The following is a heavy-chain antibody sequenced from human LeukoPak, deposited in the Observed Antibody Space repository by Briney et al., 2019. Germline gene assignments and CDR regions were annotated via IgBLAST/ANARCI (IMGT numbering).Heavy chain of an antibody. CDR2: ISNSGGRT. V-gene: IGHV3-23*01. Sequence: GGSLRLSCAASGFTFSSLAMTWVRQAPGKGLEWVSAISNSGGRTYYADSVKGRFTISRDNSMKMVYLQMNSLRAEDTAVYYCTSPTQYYDRPIYHWGQGTLVTVSS. J-gene: IGHJ1*01. D-gene: IGHD3-16*01. CDR1: GFTFSSLA. CDR3: TSPTQYYDRPIYH.